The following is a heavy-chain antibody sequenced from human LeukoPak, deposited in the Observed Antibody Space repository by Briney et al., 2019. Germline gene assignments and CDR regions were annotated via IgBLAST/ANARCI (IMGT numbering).Heavy chain of an antibody. V-gene: IGHV4-39*07. D-gene: IGHD6-13*01. CDR3: ARDSRRAAAGAFDI. J-gene: IGHJ3*02. Sequence: PSETLSLTCTVSGGSISSSSYYWGWIRQPPGKGLEWIGSIYYSGSTYYNPSLKSRVTISVDTSKNQFSLKLSSVTAADTAVYYCARDSRRAAAGAFDIWGQGTMVTVSS. CDR1: GGSISSSSYY. CDR2: IYYSGST.